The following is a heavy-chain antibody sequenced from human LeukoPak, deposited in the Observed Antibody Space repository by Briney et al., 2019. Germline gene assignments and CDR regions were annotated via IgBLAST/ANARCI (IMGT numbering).Heavy chain of an antibody. CDR1: GYTFTSYV. J-gene: IGHJ6*03. CDR2: MNPNSGNT. CDR3: ARVPSRRNSRPRGNYYYMDV. V-gene: IGHV1-8*01. Sequence: GASVKVSCKDSGYTFTSYVINWVRQATGQGLEWMGWMNPNSGNTGYAQKFQGRVAMTRNTSISTAYMELSSLRSEDTAVYYCARVPSRRNSRPRGNYYYMDVWGKGTTVTVSS. D-gene: IGHD1-26*01.